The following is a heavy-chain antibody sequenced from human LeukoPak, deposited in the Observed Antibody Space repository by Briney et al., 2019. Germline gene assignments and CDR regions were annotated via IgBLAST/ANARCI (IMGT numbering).Heavy chain of an antibody. CDR3: ARGLIKGGDSPPMDV. D-gene: IGHD2-21*02. Sequence: GGSLRLSCAASRFTFSSYAMHWVRQAPGKGLEWVADISYDGSNKYYADSVKGRFTISRDNSKNTLYLQMNSLRAEDTAVYYCARGLIKGGDSPPMDVWGKGTTVTVSS. CDR1: RFTFSSYA. CDR2: ISYDGSNK. J-gene: IGHJ6*03. V-gene: IGHV3-30*04.